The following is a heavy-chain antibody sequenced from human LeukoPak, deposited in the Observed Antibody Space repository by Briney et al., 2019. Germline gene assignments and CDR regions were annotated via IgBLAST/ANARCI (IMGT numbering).Heavy chain of an antibody. D-gene: IGHD6-25*01. CDR2: INHSGST. V-gene: IGHV4-34*01. CDR3: ARVKGGYSSFDY. CDR1: GGSFSGYY. J-gene: IGHJ4*02. Sequence: SETLSLTCAVYGGSFSGYYWSWIRQPPGKGLEWIGEINHSGSTNYNPSLKSRVTISVDTSKNQFSLKLSSVIAADTAVYYCARVKGGYSSFDYWGQGTLVTVSS.